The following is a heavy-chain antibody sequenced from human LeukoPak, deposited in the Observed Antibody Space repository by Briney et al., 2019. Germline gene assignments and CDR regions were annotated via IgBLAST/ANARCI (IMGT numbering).Heavy chain of an antibody. CDR3: AREFNSFKADCSGGYCLFLN. CDR1: HFTFYSYW. D-gene: IGHD2-15*01. J-gene: IGHJ4*02. V-gene: IGHV3-7*01. Sequence: GGSLRLSCAASHFTFYSYWMSCVRQAPGKGLEWVASIKEDGSETYYVDSVRGRFTISRDNAKNSLWLQMNSLRAEDTAIYYCAREFNSFKADCSGGYCLFLNWGQGALVTVSS. CDR2: IKEDGSET.